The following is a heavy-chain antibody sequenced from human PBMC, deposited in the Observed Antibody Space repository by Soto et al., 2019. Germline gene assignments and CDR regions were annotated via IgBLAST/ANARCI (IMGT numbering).Heavy chain of an antibody. D-gene: IGHD6-6*01. CDR3: AKSRRGELIHWFDP. CDR1: GSTFSSYA. Sequence: PGGSLRLSCAASGSTFSSYAVSWVRQAPGKGLEWVSAISGSGGSTYYADSVKGRFTISRDNSKNTLYLQMNSLRAEDTAVYYCAKSRRGELIHWFDPWGQGTLVTVSS. J-gene: IGHJ5*02. CDR2: ISGSGGST. V-gene: IGHV3-23*01.